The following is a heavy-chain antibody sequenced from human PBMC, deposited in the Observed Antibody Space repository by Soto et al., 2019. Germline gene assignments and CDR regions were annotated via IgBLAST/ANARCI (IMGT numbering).Heavy chain of an antibody. Sequence: PWETVSLTCAVSTISVSGGTYYWSWIRQPSGQGLEWIGYIHDSGSTKYNPSLKNRVTISVDTAKNQFSLKLTSVTAADTGVYYCASGEIEDTIFVVPTVAYYYGLDGSRPVTTVTASS. J-gene: IGHJ6*02. CDR2: IHDSGST. V-gene: IGHV4-61*01. CDR1: TISVSGGTYY. D-gene: IGHD3-3*01. CDR3: ASGEIEDTIFVVPTVAYYYGLDG.